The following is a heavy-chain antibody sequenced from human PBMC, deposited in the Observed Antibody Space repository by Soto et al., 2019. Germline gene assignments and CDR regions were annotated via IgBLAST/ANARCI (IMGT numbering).Heavy chain of an antibody. CDR2: ISYYGSNK. Sequence: GSLRLSCAASGFTFSLYGMHWVRQAPGKGLEWVAVISYYGSNKYYADSVKGRFTISRDNSKNTLYMQMNSLRAEDTAVYYCANAIVVVPAALPPYGMDVWGKGTTVTVS. D-gene: IGHD2-2*01. V-gene: IGHV3-30*18. CDR3: ANAIVVVPAALPPYGMDV. CDR1: GFTFSLYG. J-gene: IGHJ6*04.